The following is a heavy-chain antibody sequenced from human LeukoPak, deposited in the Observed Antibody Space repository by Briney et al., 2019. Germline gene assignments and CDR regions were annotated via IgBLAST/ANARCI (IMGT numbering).Heavy chain of an antibody. CDR3: ARDGTYVAVAGTGPYGMDV. CDR1: GYTFTSYD. Sequence: ASVRVSCTASGYTFTSYDINWVRQATGQGLEWMGWMNPNSGNTGYAQKFQGRVTMTRNTSISTAYMELSSLRSEDTAVYYCARDGTYVAVAGTGPYGMDVWGQGTTVTVSS. V-gene: IGHV1-8*01. D-gene: IGHD6-19*01. J-gene: IGHJ6*02. CDR2: MNPNSGNT.